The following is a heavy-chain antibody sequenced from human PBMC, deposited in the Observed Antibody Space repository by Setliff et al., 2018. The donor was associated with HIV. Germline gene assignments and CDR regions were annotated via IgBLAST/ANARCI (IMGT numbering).Heavy chain of an antibody. CDR2: INHNGGT. J-gene: IGHJ4*02. Sequence: SETLSLTCAFYGGSLNGFYWSWIRQSPGKGLEWIGEINHNGGTNYNPSLKSRVTISVDTSKNQFSLKLSSVTAADTAVYYCARGVAAAGLWGQGTLVTVSS. CDR3: ARGVAAAGL. D-gene: IGHD6-13*01. V-gene: IGHV4-34*01. CDR1: GGSLNGFY.